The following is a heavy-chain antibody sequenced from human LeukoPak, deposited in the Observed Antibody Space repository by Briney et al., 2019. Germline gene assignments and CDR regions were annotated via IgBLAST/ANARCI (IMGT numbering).Heavy chain of an antibody. CDR3: ATDSGYFDFDY. D-gene: IGHD3-9*01. CDR2: IIPIFGTA. V-gene: IGHV1-69*13. J-gene: IGHJ4*02. CDR1: GGTFISYA. Sequence: SVKVSCKASGGTFISYAISWVRQAPGQGLEWMGGIIPIFGTANYAQKFQGRVTVTADESTSTAYMELSSLRSEDTGVYYCATDSGYFDFDYWGQGTLVTVSS.